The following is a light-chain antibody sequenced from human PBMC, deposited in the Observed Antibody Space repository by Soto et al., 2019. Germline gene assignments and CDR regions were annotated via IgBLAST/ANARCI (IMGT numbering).Light chain of an antibody. Sequence: QSALTQPASVSGSPGQSITISCTGTSSDIGGYNYVSWYQQHPGKAPKLMIYEVGNRPSGVSARFSGSKSDNTASLTISGLQAADEADYYCSSYTSTSPSVVFGTGTKLTVL. CDR1: SSDIGGYNY. V-gene: IGLV2-14*01. J-gene: IGLJ1*01. CDR3: SSYTSTSPSVV. CDR2: EVG.